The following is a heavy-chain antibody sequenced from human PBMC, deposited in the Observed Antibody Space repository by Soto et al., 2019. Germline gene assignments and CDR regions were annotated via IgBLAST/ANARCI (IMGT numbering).Heavy chain of an antibody. D-gene: IGHD3-22*01. Sequence: GGSRTLSCAPSGFTLTTYTMHLVRPAPGTGLEWVSYIAVSGGTIYYVECVKGRFTVSRDNAKNTLYLQMNSLRAEDTAVYYCAKVGMIVVVTDSRYFDYWGQGT. CDR2: IAVSGGTI. V-gene: IGHV3-48*01. CDR3: AKVGMIVVVTDSRYFDY. CDR1: GFTLTTYT. J-gene: IGHJ4*02.